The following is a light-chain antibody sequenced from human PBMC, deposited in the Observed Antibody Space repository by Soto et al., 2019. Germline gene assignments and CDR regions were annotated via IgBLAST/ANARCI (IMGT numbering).Light chain of an antibody. CDR3: QQYHNWPA. V-gene: IGKV3-15*01. CDR1: QSVFSS. CDR2: GAA. J-gene: IGKJ1*01. Sequence: EIVVTQSPDTLSVSPGERATLSCRASQSVFSSLAWYQQEPGQAHRLLIYGAATRATGIPARFSGSGSGTEFTLTISNLQSEDFAVYYCQQYHNWPAFGQGTKV.